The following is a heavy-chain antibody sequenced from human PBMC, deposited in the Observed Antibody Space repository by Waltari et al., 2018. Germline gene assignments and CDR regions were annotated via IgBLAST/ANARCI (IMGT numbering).Heavy chain of an antibody. CDR1: GYTFTDYY. V-gene: IGHV1-2*06. CDR3: ARASSSWNNWFDP. D-gene: IGHD6-13*01. Sequence: VQLVQSGAEVKKPGATVKISCKASGYTFTDYYMHWVQQAPGKGLEWMGRINPNSGGTNYAQKFQGRVTMTRDTSISTAYMELSRLRSDDTAVYYCARASSSWNNWFDPWGQGTLVTVSS. J-gene: IGHJ5*02. CDR2: INPNSGGT.